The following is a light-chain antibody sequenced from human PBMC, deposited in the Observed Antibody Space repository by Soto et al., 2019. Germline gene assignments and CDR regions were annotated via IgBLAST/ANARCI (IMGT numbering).Light chain of an antibody. CDR2: GAS. J-gene: IGKJ1*01. CDR1: QSVSSSY. CDR3: QQYGSSPRT. Sequence: EIVLTQSPGTLSLSPGERATLSCRASQSVSSSYLAWYQQKPGQAPRLLIFGASRRATGIPDRFSGSGSGTYFTLTISILEPEDFAVYYCQQYGSSPRTFGQGTKVEIK. V-gene: IGKV3-20*01.